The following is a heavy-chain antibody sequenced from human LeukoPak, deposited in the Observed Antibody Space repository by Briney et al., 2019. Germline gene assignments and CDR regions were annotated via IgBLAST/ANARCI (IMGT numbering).Heavy chain of an antibody. Sequence: ASVKVSCKASGGTFSSYAISWVRQAPGQGLEWMGGIIPIFGTANYAQKFQGRVTITAGESTSTAYMELSSLRSEDTAVYYCARYAESGSYKVGYYFDYWGQGTLVTVSS. V-gene: IGHV1-69*13. D-gene: IGHD1-26*01. CDR2: IIPIFGTA. CDR1: GGTFSSYA. J-gene: IGHJ4*02. CDR3: ARYAESGSYKVGYYFDY.